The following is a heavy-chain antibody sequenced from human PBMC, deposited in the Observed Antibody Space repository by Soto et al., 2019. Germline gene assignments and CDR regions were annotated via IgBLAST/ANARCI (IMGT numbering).Heavy chain of an antibody. CDR2: IYPGYSDT. J-gene: IGHJ3*02. D-gene: IGHD5-12*01. Sequence: GESLKISCKGSGYSFTSYWIGWVRQMPGKGLEWMGIIYPGYSDTRYSPSFQGQVTISADKSISTAYLQWSSLKASDTAMYYCARVGRYSGYDDAFDIWGRGTMVTVSS. CDR3: ARVGRYSGYDDAFDI. V-gene: IGHV5-51*01. CDR1: GYSFTSYW.